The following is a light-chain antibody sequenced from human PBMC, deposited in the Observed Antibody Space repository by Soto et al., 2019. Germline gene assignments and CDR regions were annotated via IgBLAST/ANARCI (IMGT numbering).Light chain of an antibody. V-gene: IGKV1-5*01. J-gene: IGKJ4*01. Sequence: DIQMTQSPSTLSASVGDRVIITCRASQNIGTWLAGYKQKPGKAPKLLSYDASNLESGVTVRFSGSGSGTEFTLTIVSLQPDDFTTYICRQYESYPLTFGGGTNVEIK. CDR2: DAS. CDR3: RQYESYPLT. CDR1: QNIGTW.